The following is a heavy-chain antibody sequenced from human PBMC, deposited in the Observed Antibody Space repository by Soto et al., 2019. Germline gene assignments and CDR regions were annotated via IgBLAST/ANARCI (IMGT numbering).Heavy chain of an antibody. CDR1: GFTFSSYW. J-gene: IGHJ4*02. V-gene: IGHV3-7*01. D-gene: IGHD3-16*01. CDR3: ARDSGGGYDPFTFG. Sequence: GGSLRLSCAASGFTFSSYWMSWVRQAPGKGLEWVANIKQDGSEKYYVDSVKGRFTISRGNAKNSLYLQMNSLRAEDTAVYYCARDSGGGYDPFTFGGGQGTLVTVSS. CDR2: IKQDGSEK.